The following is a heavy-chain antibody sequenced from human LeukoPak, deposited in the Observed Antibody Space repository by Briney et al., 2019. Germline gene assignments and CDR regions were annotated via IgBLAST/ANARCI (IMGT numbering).Heavy chain of an antibody. J-gene: IGHJ5*02. Sequence: LGESLKISCKGSGYSFTNYWIGWVRQMPGKGLEWMGIIYPGDSETRYSPSFEGQVTISADKSISTAYLQWSSLKVSDTAMYYCAYYGSDSYPNEYTWFDPWGQGTLVTVSS. CDR2: IYPGDSET. CDR3: AYYGSDSYPNEYTWFDP. V-gene: IGHV5-51*01. D-gene: IGHD3-10*01. CDR1: GYSFTNYW.